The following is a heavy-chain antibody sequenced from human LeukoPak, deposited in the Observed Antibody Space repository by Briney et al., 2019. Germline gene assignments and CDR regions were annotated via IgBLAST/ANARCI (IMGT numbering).Heavy chain of an antibody. J-gene: IGHJ4*02. CDR3: ARERPPMYCDD. V-gene: IGHV1-46*01. Sequence: ASVKVSCKASGYTFTSYYIHWVRQAPGQGLEWMGIINASGGSTSYAQKFQGRGTMTRDTYTSTVYMELSSLRSEDTAVYYCARERPPMYCDDWGWGNLATVSA. CDR2: INASGGST. CDR1: GYTFTSYY.